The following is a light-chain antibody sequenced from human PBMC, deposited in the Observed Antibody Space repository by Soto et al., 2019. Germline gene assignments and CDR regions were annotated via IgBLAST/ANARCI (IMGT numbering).Light chain of an antibody. CDR1: QSLLHSNAYNY. Sequence: IVMTQSPLSLPVTPGEPASISCRSSQSLLHSNAYNYLDWYLQKPGQSPRLLIYLGSNRASGVPDRFSGTGSGTDFTLKIIRVEAEDVGVYYCMQALQGPPTFGQGTKVEIK. J-gene: IGKJ1*01. CDR2: LGS. CDR3: MQALQGPPT. V-gene: IGKV2-28*01.